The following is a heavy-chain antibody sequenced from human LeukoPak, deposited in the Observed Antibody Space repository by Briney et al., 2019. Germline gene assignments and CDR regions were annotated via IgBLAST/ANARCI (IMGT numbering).Heavy chain of an antibody. J-gene: IGHJ4*01. CDR3: SRARPHLGEFHFDY. V-gene: IGHV3-49*04. CDR1: RFTFVDYS. Sequence: PGRSLRLSCNGSRFTFVDYSIHWVRQAPGKGLGRVGLIRREEYAGTTEYAASVKGRFAISRDDSKIIAYLQMNSLKTEDTAVYYCSRARPHLGEFHFDYWGHGTLVTVSS. D-gene: IGHD3-16*01. CDR2: IRREEYAGTT.